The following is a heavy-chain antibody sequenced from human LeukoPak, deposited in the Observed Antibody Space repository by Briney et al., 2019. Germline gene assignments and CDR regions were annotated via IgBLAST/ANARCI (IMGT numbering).Heavy chain of an antibody. J-gene: IGHJ4*02. Sequence: GGSLRLSCAASGFTFSSYAMSWVRQAPGKGLEWVSGINSGGGKTYYADSVRGRFTISRDNSKNTLFQQMSSLTAEDTAVYYCAKTPSGYYFESWGQGTLVTVSS. D-gene: IGHD3-10*01. CDR1: GFTFSSYA. CDR2: INSGGGKT. CDR3: AKTPSGYYFES. V-gene: IGHV3-23*01.